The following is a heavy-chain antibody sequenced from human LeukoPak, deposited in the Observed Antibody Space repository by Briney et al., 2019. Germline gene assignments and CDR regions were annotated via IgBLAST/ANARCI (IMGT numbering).Heavy chain of an antibody. Sequence: SGGSLRLSCAASGFTFSSYSMNWVRQAPGKGLEWVSYISSSSSTIYYADSVKGRFTISRDSAKNSLYLQMNSLRAEDTAVYYCARDGAEATDYWGQGTLVTVSS. CDR2: ISSSSSTI. D-gene: IGHD5-12*01. CDR1: GFTFSSYS. J-gene: IGHJ4*02. CDR3: ARDGAEATDY. V-gene: IGHV3-48*04.